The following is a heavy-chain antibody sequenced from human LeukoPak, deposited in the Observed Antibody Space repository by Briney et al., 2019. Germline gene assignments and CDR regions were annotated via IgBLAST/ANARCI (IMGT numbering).Heavy chain of an antibody. J-gene: IGHJ4*02. CDR1: GYTFTSYG. V-gene: IGHV1-18*01. CDR3: ATDLLGQQWLVGIGY. CDR2: ISAYNGNT. D-gene: IGHD6-19*01. Sequence: GASVKVSCKASGYTFTSYGISWVRQAPGQGLEWMGWISAYNGNTNYAQKLQGRVTMTTDTSTSTAYMELRSLRSDDTAVYYCATDLLGQQWLVGIGYWGQGTLVTVSS.